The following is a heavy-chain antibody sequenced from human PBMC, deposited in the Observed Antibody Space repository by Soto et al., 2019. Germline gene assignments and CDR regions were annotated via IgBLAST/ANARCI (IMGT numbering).Heavy chain of an antibody. D-gene: IGHD6-13*01. J-gene: IGHJ4*02. CDR1: GFTFSSYG. CDR2: IWYDGSNK. Sequence: GGSLRLSCAASGFTFSSYGMHWVRQAPGKGLEWVAVIWYDGSNKYYADSVKGRFTISRDNSKNTLYLQMNSLRAEDTAVYYCARDDDSSSWYIGVVWGQGTLVTVSS. V-gene: IGHV3-33*01. CDR3: ARDDDSSSWYIGVV.